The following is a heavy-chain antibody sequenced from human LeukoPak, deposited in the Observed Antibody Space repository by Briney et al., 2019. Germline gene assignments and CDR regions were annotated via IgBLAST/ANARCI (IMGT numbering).Heavy chain of an antibody. D-gene: IGHD1-26*01. V-gene: IGHV1-8*01. CDR2: MNPNSGNT. CDR3: ARGQIEFYSGSYGRVDY. Sequence: ASVKVSCKASGYTFTSYDINWVRQATGQGLEWMGWMNPNSGNTGYAQKFQGRVTMTRNTSISTAYMELSSLRSEDTAVYYCARGQIEFYSGSYGRVDYWGQGTLVTVSS. J-gene: IGHJ4*02. CDR1: GYTFTSYD.